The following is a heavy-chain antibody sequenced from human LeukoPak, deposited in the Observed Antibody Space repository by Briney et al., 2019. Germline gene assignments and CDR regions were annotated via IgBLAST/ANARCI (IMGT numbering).Heavy chain of an antibody. CDR2: ISSSSSYI. D-gene: IGHD1-7*01. J-gene: IGHJ4*02. Sequence: PGGSLRLSCAASGFTFSSYSMNWVRQAPGKGLEWVSSISSSSSYIYYADSVKGRFTISRDNAKNSLYLQMNSLRAEDTAVYYCARSRTGTYNWNYYFDYWGQGTLVTVSS. CDR1: GFTFSSYS. CDR3: ARSRTGTYNWNYYFDY. V-gene: IGHV3-21*04.